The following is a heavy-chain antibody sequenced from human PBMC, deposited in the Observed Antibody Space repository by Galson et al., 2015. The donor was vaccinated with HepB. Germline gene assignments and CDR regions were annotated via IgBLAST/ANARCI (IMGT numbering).Heavy chain of an antibody. CDR2: NSGSGGST. D-gene: IGHD5-18*01. Sequence: SLRLSCAASGFTFSSYAMSWVRQAPGKGLEWVSANSGSGGSTYYADSVKGRFTISRDNSKNTLYLQMNSLRAEDTAVYYCAKDLSLDSFHMDVWGKGTTVTVSS. CDR1: GFTFSSYA. J-gene: IGHJ6*03. V-gene: IGHV3-23*01. CDR3: AKDLSLDSFHMDV.